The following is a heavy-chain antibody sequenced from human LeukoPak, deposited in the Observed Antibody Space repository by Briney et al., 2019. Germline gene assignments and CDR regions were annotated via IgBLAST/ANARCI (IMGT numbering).Heavy chain of an antibody. Sequence: GGSLRLSCAPDGLIFSGTWMTWVRQAAGKGREWVANIKPDGSEKYYLDSLKGRFTVSRDNAKKSLYLQMNSLRVEDTAIYYCTSDLNHDSGGWGQGTLVTVSS. CDR3: TSDLNHDSGG. V-gene: IGHV3-7*01. D-gene: IGHD3-22*01. CDR2: IKPDGSEK. J-gene: IGHJ4*02. CDR1: GLIFSGTW.